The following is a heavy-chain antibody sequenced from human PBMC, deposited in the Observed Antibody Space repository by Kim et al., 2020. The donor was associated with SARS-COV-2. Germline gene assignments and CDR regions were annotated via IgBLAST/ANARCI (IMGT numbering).Heavy chain of an antibody. CDR1: GFTFSDYY. J-gene: IGHJ6*03. Sequence: GGSLILSCAASGFTFSDYYMSWIRQAPGKGLEWVSYISSSGSTIYYADSVKGRFTISRDNAKNSLYLQMNSLRAEDTAVYYCATDYSNYDADGYYYMDVWGKGTTVTVSS. CDR3: ATDYSNYDADGYYYMDV. D-gene: IGHD4-4*01. CDR2: ISSSGSTI. V-gene: IGHV3-11*01.